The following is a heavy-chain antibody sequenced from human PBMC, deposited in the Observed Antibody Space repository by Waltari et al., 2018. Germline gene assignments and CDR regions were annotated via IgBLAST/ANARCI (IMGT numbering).Heavy chain of an antibody. CDR3: ARIVVVVAANFFDS. D-gene: IGHD2-15*01. Sequence: QLQLQESGPGLVKPSETLSLTCTVSGGSISSSSYYWVWIRQPPGKGLEWIGGIYYSGSTDYNPSLKSRVTISVDTSTNQFSVKLSAVTAADTAVYYCARIVVVVAANFFDSWGQGTLVTVSS. J-gene: IGHJ4*02. CDR1: GGSISSSSYY. V-gene: IGHV4-39*07. CDR2: IYYSGST.